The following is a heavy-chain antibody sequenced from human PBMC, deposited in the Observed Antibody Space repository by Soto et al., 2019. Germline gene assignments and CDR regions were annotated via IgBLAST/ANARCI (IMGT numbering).Heavy chain of an antibody. D-gene: IGHD4-17*01. J-gene: IGHJ6*03. CDR3: ARLAVTIRGVYYYYMDV. V-gene: IGHV1-18*01. Sequence: QVQLVQSGAEVKKPGASVKVSCKASGYTFTSYGISWVRQAPGQGLEWMGWISAYNGNTNYAQKLQGRVTMTTDTSTSTDYMELRSLRSDDTAVYYGARLAVTIRGVYYYYMDVWGKGTTVTVSS. CDR1: GYTFTSYG. CDR2: ISAYNGNT.